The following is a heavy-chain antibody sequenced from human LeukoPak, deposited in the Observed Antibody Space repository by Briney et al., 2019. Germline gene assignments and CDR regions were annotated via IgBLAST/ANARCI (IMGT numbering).Heavy chain of an antibody. CDR2: FDPEDGET. V-gene: IGHV1-24*01. CDR1: GYTLTELS. J-gene: IGHJ5*02. Sequence: ASVKVSCKVSGYTLTELSMHWVRQAPGKGLEWMGGFDPEDGETIYAQKFQGRVTMTEDTSTDTAYMELSSLRAEDTAVYYCAGGSGSYYNYWFDPWGQGTLVTVSS. CDR3: AGGSGSYYNYWFDP. D-gene: IGHD3-10*01.